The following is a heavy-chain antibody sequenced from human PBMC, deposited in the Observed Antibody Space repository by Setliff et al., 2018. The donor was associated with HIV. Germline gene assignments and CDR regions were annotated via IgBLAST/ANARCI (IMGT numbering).Heavy chain of an antibody. CDR3: ARGVRGSGTNMVRGLLYDYSFHYMDV. D-gene: IGHD3-10*01. J-gene: IGHJ6*03. CDR1: GGSLNTSY. V-gene: IGHV4-4*07. CDR2: IYHSGSA. Sequence: PSETLSLTCTVSGGSLNTSYCSWIRQPAGKGLQWIGEIYHSGSANRNPSLMGRVTMSVDTAKNQFSLELSSVTAADTAVYFCARGVRGSGTNMVRGLLYDYSFHYMDVWGIGTTVTVSS.